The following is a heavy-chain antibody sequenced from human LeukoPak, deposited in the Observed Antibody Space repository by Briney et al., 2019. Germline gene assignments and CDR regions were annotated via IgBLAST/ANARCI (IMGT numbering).Heavy chain of an antibody. CDR1: GFTFSTYG. V-gene: IGHV3-30*03. CDR2: IVGDGSKA. J-gene: IGHJ4*02. Sequence: GGSLRLSCAASGFTFSTYGMQWVRQAPGKGLEWVAVIVGDGSKAHYADSVRGRFTISRANSRNTLYVQMDSLRVEDTAVYYCARDVMLGELDYWGQGTLVTVSS. D-gene: IGHD3-10*02. CDR3: ARDVMLGELDY.